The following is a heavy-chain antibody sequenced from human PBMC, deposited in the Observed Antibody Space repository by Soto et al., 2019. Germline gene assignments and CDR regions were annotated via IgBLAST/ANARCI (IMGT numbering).Heavy chain of an antibody. J-gene: IGHJ4*02. V-gene: IGHV3-23*01. D-gene: IGHD4-17*01. CDR3: GSMTTPLH. CDR2: ISGSGSGT. Sequence: GGSLRLSCAASGFTFITYAMSWVRQAPGKGLEWVSAISGSGSGTYYADSVKGRFTVSRDNSRGTLYLQMNSLRAEDTAVDYCGSMTTPLHWAQGTLVTVSS. CDR1: GFTFITYA.